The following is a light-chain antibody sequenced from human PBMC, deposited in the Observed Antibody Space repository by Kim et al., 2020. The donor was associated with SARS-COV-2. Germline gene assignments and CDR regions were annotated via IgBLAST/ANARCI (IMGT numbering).Light chain of an antibody. CDR3: AAWDDSLNGVV. J-gene: IGLJ2*01. Sequence: QSVLTQPPSASGTPGQRVTISCSGSSSNIGSNTVNWYQQLPGTDPKLLIYSNNQRPSGVPDRFSGSKSGTSASLAISGLQSEDEADYYCAAWDDSLNGVVFGGGTQLTVL. CDR1: SSNIGSNT. V-gene: IGLV1-44*01. CDR2: SNN.